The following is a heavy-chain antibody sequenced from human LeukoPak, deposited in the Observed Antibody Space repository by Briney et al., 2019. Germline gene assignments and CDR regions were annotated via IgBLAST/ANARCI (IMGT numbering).Heavy chain of an antibody. J-gene: IGHJ4*02. V-gene: IGHV3-23*01. CDR3: AKGRGTTVTAAANY. CDR2: ISGTGDST. CDR1: GFTFSNYS. D-gene: IGHD4-17*01. Sequence: GGSLRLSCAASGFTFSNYSMSWVRQAPGKGLEWASTISGTGDSTYYAGSVKGRFTISRDNSKNTLFLQFNSLRAEDTAVYYCAKGRGTTVTAAANYWGQGTLVTVST.